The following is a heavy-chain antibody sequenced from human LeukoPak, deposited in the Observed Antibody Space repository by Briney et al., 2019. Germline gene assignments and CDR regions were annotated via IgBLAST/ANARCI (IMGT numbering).Heavy chain of an antibody. CDR3: AKDPRYYYDSSGYWELYYFDY. J-gene: IGHJ4*02. CDR2: ISRNSGSI. Sequence: GGSLRLSCAASGFTFDDYAMHWVRQAPGKGLEWVSGISRNSGSIGYADSVKGRFTISRGNAKNSLYLRMNSLRAEDTALYYCAKDPRYYYDSSGYWELYYFDYWGQGTLVTVSS. D-gene: IGHD3-22*01. V-gene: IGHV3-9*01. CDR1: GFTFDDYA.